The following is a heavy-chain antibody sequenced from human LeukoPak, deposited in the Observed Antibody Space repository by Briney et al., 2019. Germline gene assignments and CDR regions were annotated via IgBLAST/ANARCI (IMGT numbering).Heavy chain of an antibody. V-gene: IGHV3-33*01. J-gene: IGHJ6*03. Sequence: GGSLRLSCAASGFTFSSYGMHWVRQAPGKGLEWVAVIWYDGSNKYYADSVKGRFTISRDNSKNTLYLQMNSLRAEDTAVYYCARGTAERWPNYYYYYMDVWGKGTTVTVSS. CDR2: IWYDGSNK. CDR1: GFTFSSYG. CDR3: ARGTAERWPNYYYYYMDV. D-gene: IGHD4-23*01.